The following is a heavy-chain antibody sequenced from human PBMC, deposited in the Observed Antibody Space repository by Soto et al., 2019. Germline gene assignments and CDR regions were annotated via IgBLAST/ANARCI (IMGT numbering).Heavy chain of an antibody. CDR2: ISYSGST. Sequence: SETLSLTCTVSGGSISSYYWSWIRQPPGKGLEWIGYISYSGSTNYNPSLKSRVTISVDTSKNQFSLKLSSVTAADTAVYYCARWPNWYDPWGQRTLVPVSS. CDR1: GGSISSYY. V-gene: IGHV4-59*01. J-gene: IGHJ5*02. CDR3: ARWPNWYDP.